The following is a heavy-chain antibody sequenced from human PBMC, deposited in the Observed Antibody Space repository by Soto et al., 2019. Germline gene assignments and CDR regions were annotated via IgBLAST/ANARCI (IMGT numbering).Heavy chain of an antibody. J-gene: IGHJ4*02. CDR3: AKDMIFGVVTPKYFDY. D-gene: IGHD3-3*01. CDR2: ISGSGGST. V-gene: IGHV3-23*01. Sequence: GGSLRLSCAASGFTFSSYAMSWVRQAPGKGLEWVSAISGSGGSTYYADSVKGRFTISRDNSKNTLYLQMNSLRAEDTAVYYCAKDMIFGVVTPKYFDYWGQGTLVTVSS. CDR1: GFTFSSYA.